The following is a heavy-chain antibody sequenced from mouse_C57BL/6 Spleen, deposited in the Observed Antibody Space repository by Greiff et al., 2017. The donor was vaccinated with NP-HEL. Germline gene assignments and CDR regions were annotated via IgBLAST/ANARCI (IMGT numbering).Heavy chain of an antibody. CDR1: GFTFSDFY. Sequence: DVQLVESGGGLVQSGRSLRLSCATSGFTFSDFYMEWVRQAPGKGLEWIAASRNKANDYTTEYSASVKGRFIVSRDTSQSILYLQMNALRAEDTAIYYCARDGYYSNYGAMDYWGQGTSVTVSS. CDR3: ARDGYYSNYGAMDY. V-gene: IGHV7-1*01. D-gene: IGHD2-5*01. CDR2: SRNKANDYTT. J-gene: IGHJ4*01.